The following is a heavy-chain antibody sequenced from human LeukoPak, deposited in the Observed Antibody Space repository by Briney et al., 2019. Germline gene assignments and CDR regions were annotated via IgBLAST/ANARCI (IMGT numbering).Heavy chain of an antibody. V-gene: IGHV3-23*01. D-gene: IGHD4-17*01. J-gene: IGHJ4*02. CDR3: AKELRSKEFDY. Sequence: PGGSLRLSCAASGFSFNTFVMNWVRQAPGKGLEWVSAISGSGGSTYYADSVKGRFTISRDNSKNTLYLQMNSLRAEDTAVYYCAKELRSKEFDYWGQGTLVTVSS. CDR2: ISGSGGST. CDR1: GFSFNTFV.